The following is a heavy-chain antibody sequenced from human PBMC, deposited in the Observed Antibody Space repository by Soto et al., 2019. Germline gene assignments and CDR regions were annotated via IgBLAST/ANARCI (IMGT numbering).Heavy chain of an antibody. CDR3: ARDNYYDSSGYSYDAFDI. D-gene: IGHD3-22*01. CDR2: ISAYNGNT. Sequence: QVQLVHSGAEVKKPGASVKFSCKASGYTFTSYGISWVRQAPGQGREGMGWISAYNGNTNYAQKLQGRVTMTTDTPTSTAYMELRRLRSDGTAVYYCARDNYYDSSGYSYDAFDIWGQGTMVTVSS. V-gene: IGHV1-18*01. CDR1: GYTFTSYG. J-gene: IGHJ3*02.